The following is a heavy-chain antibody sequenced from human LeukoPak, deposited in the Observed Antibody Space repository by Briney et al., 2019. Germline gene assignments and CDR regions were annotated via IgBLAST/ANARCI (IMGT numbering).Heavy chain of an antibody. CDR2: IYYNGNT. J-gene: IGHJ6*02. CDR1: GGSVSSGSYY. Sequence: SETLSLTCTVSGGSVSSGSYYWSWIRQPPGTGLEWIGYIYYNGNTNYNPSLKSRVTISLDTSKNQFSLRLSSVTAADTAVYYCAREDPYYHYGMDVWGQGTTVTVPS. V-gene: IGHV4-61*01. CDR3: AREDPYYHYGMDV.